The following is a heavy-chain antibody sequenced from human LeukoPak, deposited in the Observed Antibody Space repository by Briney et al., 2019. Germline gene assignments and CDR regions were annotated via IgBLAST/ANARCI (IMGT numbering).Heavy chain of an antibody. Sequence: SETLSLTCTVSGGSISSYFWSWVRPPPGKGLEWIGYIYYSGSTNYNPSLKSRVTISVDTSKNLFSLKLASVTTADTAVYYCARDRWLGYWGQGTLVTVSS. J-gene: IGHJ4*02. CDR2: IYYSGST. V-gene: IGHV4-59*01. CDR1: GGSISSYF. CDR3: ARDRWLGY. D-gene: IGHD5-12*01.